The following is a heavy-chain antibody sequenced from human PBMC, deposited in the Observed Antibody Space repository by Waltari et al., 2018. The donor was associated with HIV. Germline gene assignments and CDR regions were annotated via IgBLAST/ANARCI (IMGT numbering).Heavy chain of an antibody. Sequence: EVQLVESGGGLVQPGGSLRLSCAASGFTFTCYGMNWVRQAPGKGLEWVSFISSSSNTIYYADSVKGRFTISRDNAKNSLYLQMNSLRAEDTAVYYCARETYYYDSSGPYFDYWGQGTLVTVSS. CDR2: ISSSSNTI. D-gene: IGHD3-22*01. J-gene: IGHJ4*02. V-gene: IGHV3-48*01. CDR3: ARETYYYDSSGPYFDY. CDR1: GFTFTCYG.